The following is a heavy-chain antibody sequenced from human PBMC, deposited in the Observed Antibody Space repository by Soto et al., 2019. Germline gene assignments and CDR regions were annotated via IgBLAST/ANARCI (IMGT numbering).Heavy chain of an antibody. Sequence: GGSLRLSCAASGFTFSSYAMSWVRQAPGKGLEWVSAISGSGGSTYYADSVKGRFTISRDNSKNTLYLQMNSLRAEDTAVYYCAKDLFYSSSSGNYFDYWGQGTLVTVSS. V-gene: IGHV3-23*01. D-gene: IGHD6-6*01. CDR3: AKDLFYSSSSGNYFDY. CDR2: ISGSGGST. CDR1: GFTFSSYA. J-gene: IGHJ4*02.